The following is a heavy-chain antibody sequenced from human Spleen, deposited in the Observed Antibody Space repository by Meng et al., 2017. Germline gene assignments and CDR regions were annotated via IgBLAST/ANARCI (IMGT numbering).Heavy chain of an antibody. CDR2: ISGSGTRT. V-gene: IGHV3-23*01. D-gene: IGHD2-15*01. J-gene: IGHJ4*02. CDR3: AKVIVVVVAAPGAVDY. Sequence: GESLKISCAASGFTFSLYGMSWVRQAPGKGLEWVSTISGSGTRTYYVDSVKGRFTISRDNSKNTLSLQMNSLRAEDTAVYYCAKVIVVVVAAPGAVDYWGQGSLVTVSS. CDR1: GFTFSLYG.